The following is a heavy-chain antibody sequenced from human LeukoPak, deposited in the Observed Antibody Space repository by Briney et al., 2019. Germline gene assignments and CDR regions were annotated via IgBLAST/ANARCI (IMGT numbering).Heavy chain of an antibody. CDR1: GGSISSYY. CDR3: ARFGSPIGLAVNWFDP. D-gene: IGHD2-15*01. CDR2: IYYSGST. Sequence: SETLSLTCTVSGGSISSYYWSWIRQPPGKGLEWIGYIYYSGSTNYNPSLKSRVTISVDTSKNQFSLKLSSVTAADTAVYYCARFGSPIGLAVNWFDPWGQGTLVTVSS. J-gene: IGHJ5*02. V-gene: IGHV4-59*01.